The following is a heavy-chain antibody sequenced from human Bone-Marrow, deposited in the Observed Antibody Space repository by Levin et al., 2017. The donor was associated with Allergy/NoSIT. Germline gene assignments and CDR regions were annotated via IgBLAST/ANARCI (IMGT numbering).Heavy chain of an antibody. Sequence: TTSETLSLTCTVSGGSISSGGYYWSWIRQHPGKGLEWIGYIYYSGSTYYNPSLKSRVTISVDTSKNQFSLKLSSVTAADTAVYYCARERTFRVDTAAFDPWGQGTLVTVSS. J-gene: IGHJ5*02. CDR3: ARERTFRVDTAAFDP. CDR1: GGSISSGGYY. CDR2: IYYSGST. V-gene: IGHV4-31*03. D-gene: IGHD5-18*01.